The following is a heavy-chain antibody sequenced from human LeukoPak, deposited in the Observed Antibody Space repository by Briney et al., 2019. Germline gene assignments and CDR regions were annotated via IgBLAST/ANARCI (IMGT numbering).Heavy chain of an antibody. J-gene: IGHJ4*02. CDR1: GFTFSTSG. V-gene: IGHV3-30*02. D-gene: IGHD2/OR15-2a*01. CDR3: PKGIVIVSATGVDY. Sequence: PGGSLRLSCAASGFTFSTSGMHWVRQAPGKGLEWVAFIRYDGSNKYYGDSVKGRFTISRDNSKNTLYLQMNSLRAEDKAVYYCPKGIVIVSATGVDYWGQGTLVTVSS. CDR2: IRYDGSNK.